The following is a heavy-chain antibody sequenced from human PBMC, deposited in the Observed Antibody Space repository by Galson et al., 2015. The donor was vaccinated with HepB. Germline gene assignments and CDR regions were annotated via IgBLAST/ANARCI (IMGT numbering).Heavy chain of an antibody. CDR2: IRASDGST. CDR1: GYTFNSHN. D-gene: IGHD3-22*01. V-gene: IGHV1-46*02. J-gene: IGHJ4*02. Sequence: SVEVSCKASGYTFNSHNRHWVRQTPGQGLEWVGIIRASDGSTNYAQKVQVRVTMTRDTSTMIVYVELSSLRSEDTGVYYCARGYYYDSGGDYWVQGTLVTVSS. CDR3: ARGYYYDSGGDY.